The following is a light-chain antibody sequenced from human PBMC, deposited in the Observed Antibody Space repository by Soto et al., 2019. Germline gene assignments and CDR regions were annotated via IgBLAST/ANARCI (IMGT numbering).Light chain of an antibody. CDR2: GSR. Sequence: HSVLTQPPSVSGAPGQRVTISCTGSSSNIGAGHDVHWYQQLPGSAPKLLIYGSRNRPSGVPDRFSGSRSGTSASLAITGLQAEDEADYYCQSYDSSLSAHYVFGTGTKVTVL. CDR3: QSYDSSLSAHYV. V-gene: IGLV1-40*01. CDR1: SSNIGAGHD. J-gene: IGLJ1*01.